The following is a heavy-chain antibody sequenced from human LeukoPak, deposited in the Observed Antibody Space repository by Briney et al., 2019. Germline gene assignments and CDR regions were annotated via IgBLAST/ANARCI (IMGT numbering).Heavy chain of an antibody. Sequence: ASVKVSCKASGYAFTGYYIHWVRQAPGQGLEWMGWINPNSGGTKYAQKFQGRVTMTRNTSISTAYMELSSLRSEDTAVYYCARSRNFRGYCSGGSCYPLSAVNFDYWGRGTLVTVSS. CDR2: INPNSGGT. V-gene: IGHV1-2*02. CDR1: GYAFTGYY. D-gene: IGHD2-15*01. J-gene: IGHJ4*02. CDR3: ARSRNFRGYCSGGSCYPLSAVNFDY.